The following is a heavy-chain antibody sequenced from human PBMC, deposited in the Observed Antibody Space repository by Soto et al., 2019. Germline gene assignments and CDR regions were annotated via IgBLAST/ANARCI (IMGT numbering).Heavy chain of an antibody. CDR2: INHSGST. Sequence: SETLSLTCAVYGGPFSGYYWSWIRQPPGKGLEWIGEINHSGSTNYNPSLKSRVTISVDTNKNQFSLKLSSVTAAATAVYYCARGRTVAGTFDAWGQATMVTVSS. D-gene: IGHD6-19*01. J-gene: IGHJ5*02. CDR1: GGPFSGYY. CDR3: ARGRTVAGTFDA. V-gene: IGHV4-34*01.